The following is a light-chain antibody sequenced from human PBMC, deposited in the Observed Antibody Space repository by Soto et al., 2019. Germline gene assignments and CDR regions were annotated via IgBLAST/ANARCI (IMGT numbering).Light chain of an antibody. Sequence: QPVLTQSSSASASLGSSVKPTCTLSSGHSSYIIAWHQQQPGKAPRYLMKLEGSGSYNKGSGVPDRFSGSSSGADRYLTISNLQSEDEADYYCETWDSNTHRVFGGGTKLTVL. CDR1: SGHSSYI. J-gene: IGLJ2*01. V-gene: IGLV4-60*03. CDR3: ETWDSNTHRV. CDR2: LEGSGSY.